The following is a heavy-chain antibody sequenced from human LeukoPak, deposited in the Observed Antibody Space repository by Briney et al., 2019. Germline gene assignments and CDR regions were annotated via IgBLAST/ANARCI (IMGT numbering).Heavy chain of an antibody. CDR1: GFTFSSYW. D-gene: IGHD1-26*01. CDR2: IKQDGSEK. V-gene: IGHV3-7*03. J-gene: IGHJ6*02. CDR3: ARGASGSYYYYYGMDV. Sequence: PGGSLRLSCAASGFTFSSYWMSWVRQAPGKGLEWVANIKQDGSEKYYVDSVKGRFTISRDNAKNSLSLQMNSLRAEDTAVYYCARGASGSYYYYYGMDVWGQGTTVTVSS.